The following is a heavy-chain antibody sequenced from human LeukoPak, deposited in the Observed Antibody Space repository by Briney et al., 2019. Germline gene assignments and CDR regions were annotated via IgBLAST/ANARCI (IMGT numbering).Heavy chain of an antibody. D-gene: IGHD6-13*01. CDR2: IYVSGST. Sequence: SETLSLTCIVSGGSINIYYWSWIRQPAGKGLEWIGRIYVSGSTNYNPSLKSRVTMSVDTSKNQFSLKLSSVTAVDTALYYCARDKGGITGSWFDPWGQGTLVTVSS. CDR1: GGSINIYY. CDR3: ARDKGGITGSWFDP. J-gene: IGHJ5*02. V-gene: IGHV4-4*07.